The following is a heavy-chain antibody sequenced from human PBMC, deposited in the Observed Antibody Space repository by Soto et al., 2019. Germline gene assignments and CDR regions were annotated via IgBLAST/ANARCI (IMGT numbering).Heavy chain of an antibody. CDR2: IYYSGST. J-gene: IGHJ5*02. Sequence: QVQLQESGPGLVKPSQTLSLTCTVSGGSISSGGYYWSWIRQHPGKGLEWIGYIYYSGSTYYNPSLKRRVTISVDTSKNQFSLKLSSVTAADTAVYYCARSIAAAGTIRFDPWGQGTLVTVSS. CDR3: ARSIAAAGTIRFDP. CDR1: GGSISSGGYY. D-gene: IGHD6-13*01. V-gene: IGHV4-31*03.